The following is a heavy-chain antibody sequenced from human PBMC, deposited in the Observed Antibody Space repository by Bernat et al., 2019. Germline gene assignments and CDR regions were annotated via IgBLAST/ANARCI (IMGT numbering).Heavy chain of an antibody. CDR1: GYTFTTYT. Sequence: QAQLVQSGAEVKRPGASVKVSCKASGYTFTTYTIHWVRQAPGQRLEWMGWRNPFNGNRRYSQKFQDRFTLTTDTSATTAYMEPSGLRSDDTAVYYCARVFRGADWHPTGFDPWGQGTLVTVSS. D-gene: IGHD3-9*01. V-gene: IGHV1-3*01. CDR2: RNPFNGNR. CDR3: ARVFRGADWHPTGFDP. J-gene: IGHJ5*02.